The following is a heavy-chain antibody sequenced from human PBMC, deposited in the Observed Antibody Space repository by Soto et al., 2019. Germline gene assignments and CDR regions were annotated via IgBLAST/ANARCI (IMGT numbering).Heavy chain of an antibody. D-gene: IGHD6-13*01. J-gene: IGHJ4*02. CDR2: ISYDGSNK. CDR1: GFTFSSYA. Sequence: SLRLSCAASGFTFSSYAMHWVRQAPGKGLEWVAVISYDGSNKYYADSVKGRFTISRDNAKNSLYLQMNSLRAEDTAVYYCARFVAAAGNFDYWGQGTLVTVSS. V-gene: IGHV3-30-3*01. CDR3: ARFVAAAGNFDY.